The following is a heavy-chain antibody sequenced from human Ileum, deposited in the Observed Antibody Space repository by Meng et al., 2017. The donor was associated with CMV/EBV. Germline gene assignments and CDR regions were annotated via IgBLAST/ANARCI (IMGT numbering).Heavy chain of an antibody. CDR1: GYSFTSYG. CDR2: ISAYDGNT. V-gene: IGHV1-18*01. CDR3: ARDTQRRYSSSSPRDFDY. Sequence: ASVKVSCKASGYSFTSYGINWVRQAPGQGLEWMGWISAYDGNTKSAQKFQGRVTVTTDTSTNTAYMELRSLRSDDTAVYYCARDTQRRYSSSSPRDFDYWGQGTLVTVSS. J-gene: IGHJ4*02. D-gene: IGHD6-6*01.